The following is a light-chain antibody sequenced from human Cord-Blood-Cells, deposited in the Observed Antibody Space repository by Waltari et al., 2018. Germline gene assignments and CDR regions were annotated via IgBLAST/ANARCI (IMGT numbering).Light chain of an antibody. J-gene: IGKJ4*01. CDR3: QQYGSSPWLT. CDR2: GAS. V-gene: IGKV3-20*01. Sequence: EIVLTQSPGTLSLSPGERATLSCRASQSVSSSYLAWYQQKPGQAPGLLIYGASSRATGIPDRFSGSGSGTDFTLTISRLEPEDFAVYYCQQYGSSPWLTFGGGTKVEIK. CDR1: QSVSSSY.